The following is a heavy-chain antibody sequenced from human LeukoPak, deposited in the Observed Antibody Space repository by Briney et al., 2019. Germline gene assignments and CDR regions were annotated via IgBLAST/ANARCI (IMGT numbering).Heavy chain of an antibody. J-gene: IGHJ6*03. CDR1: GFTFSTYA. CDR3: ASRSNSSGWYWAYYYYMDV. D-gene: IGHD6-19*01. V-gene: IGHV3-23*01. CDR2: ISASVSST. Sequence: QPGGSLRLSCAASGFTFSTYAMSWVRQAPGKGLEWVSSISASVSSTYYADSVNGRFTISRDNSKNTLYLQMNSLRAEDTAVYYCASRSNSSGWYWAYYYYMDVWGKGTTVTISS.